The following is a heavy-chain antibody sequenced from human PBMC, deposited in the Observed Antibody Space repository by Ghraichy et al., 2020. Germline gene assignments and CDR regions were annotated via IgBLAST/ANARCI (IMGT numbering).Heavy chain of an antibody. CDR1: GFTFSSYA. D-gene: IGHD4-23*01. CDR2: ISGSGGST. CDR3: AKHDYGGNSGY. V-gene: IGHV3-23*01. Sequence: LSLTCAASGFTFSSYAMSWVRQAPGKGLEWVSAISGSGGSTYYADSVKGRFTISRDNSKNTLYLQMNSLRAEDTAVYYCAKHDYGGNSGYWGQGTLVTVSS. J-gene: IGHJ4*02.